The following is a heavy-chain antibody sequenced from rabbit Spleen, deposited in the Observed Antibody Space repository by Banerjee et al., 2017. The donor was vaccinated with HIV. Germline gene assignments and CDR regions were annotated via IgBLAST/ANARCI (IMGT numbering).Heavy chain of an antibody. V-gene: IGHV1S7*01. CDR1: GFDFSGDY. CDR2: VYTAGGTT. J-gene: IGHJ4*01. CDR3: ARDVNGATKRYYFDL. Sequence: QLKETGGGLVQPGGSLTLSCKASGFDFSGDYMSWVRQAPGKGLEWIGCVYTAGGTTDYASWVNGRFTFSSDNAQNTVDLQMNSLTAADSATYFCARDVNGATKRYYFDLWGPGTLVTVS. D-gene: IGHD1-1*01.